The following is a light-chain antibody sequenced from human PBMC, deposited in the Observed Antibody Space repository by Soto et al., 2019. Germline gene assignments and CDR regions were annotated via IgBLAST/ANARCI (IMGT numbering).Light chain of an antibody. Sequence: QSVLTQPRSVSGSPGQSVTISCTGDVGGYNYVSWYQQHPGKAPKLMIYDVSKRPSGVPDRFSGSKSGNTASLTISGLQAEDEADYYCCSYAGSYSWVFGGGTQLTVL. CDR1: VGGYNY. CDR2: DVS. J-gene: IGLJ3*02. V-gene: IGLV2-11*01. CDR3: CSYAGSYSWV.